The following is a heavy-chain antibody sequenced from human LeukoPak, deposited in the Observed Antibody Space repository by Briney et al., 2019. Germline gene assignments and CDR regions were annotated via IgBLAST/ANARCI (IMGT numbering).Heavy chain of an antibody. D-gene: IGHD6-19*01. CDR3: ARRGYSSGFYYFDY. CDR2: IYYSGST. CDR1: GGSISSYY. V-gene: IGHV4-59*01. J-gene: IGHJ4*02. Sequence: SETLSLTCTVSGGSISSYYWSWIRQPPGKGLEWIGYIYYSGSTNYNPSLKSRVTISADTSENQFSLKLSSLTAADTAVYYCARRGYSSGFYYFDYWGQGTLVTVSS.